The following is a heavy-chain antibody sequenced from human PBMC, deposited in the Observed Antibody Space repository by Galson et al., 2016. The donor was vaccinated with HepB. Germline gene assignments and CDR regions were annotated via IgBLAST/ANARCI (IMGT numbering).Heavy chain of an antibody. CDR2: INEDGSIT. Sequence: SLRLSCAASEFTFTSYWMHWVRQVPGKGLVWVSRINEDGSITNYADSVEGRFTISRDNAKNTLYLQMNSLRVEDTAVYYCARDLSGYSDYWGQGTLVTVSS. CDR3: ARDLSGYSDY. D-gene: IGHD3-3*01. J-gene: IGHJ4*02. V-gene: IGHV3-74*01. CDR1: EFTFTSYW.